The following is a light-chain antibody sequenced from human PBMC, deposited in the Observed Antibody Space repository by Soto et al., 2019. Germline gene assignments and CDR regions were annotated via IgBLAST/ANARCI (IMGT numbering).Light chain of an antibody. Sequence: QPVLTQSSSASASLGSSVKLTCTLSSGHSSYIIAWHQQQPGKAPRYLMKLEGSGSYNKGSGVPDRFSGSSSGADRYLTISNLQFEDAADYYCETWDSNTRVFGGGTTLTVL. V-gene: IGLV4-60*02. J-gene: IGLJ3*02. CDR2: LEGSGSY. CDR3: ETWDSNTRV. CDR1: SGHSSYI.